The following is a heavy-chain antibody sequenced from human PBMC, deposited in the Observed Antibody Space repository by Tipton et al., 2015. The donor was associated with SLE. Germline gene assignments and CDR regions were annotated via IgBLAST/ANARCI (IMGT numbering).Heavy chain of an antibody. J-gene: IGHJ4*02. V-gene: IGHV3-21*03. CDR3: AREAVAGYYFDY. CDR1: GFTFSSYS. CDR2: ISSSSSYI. D-gene: IGHD6-19*01. Sequence: SLRLSCAASGFTFSSYSMNWVRQAPGKGLEWVSSISSSSSYIYYADSVKGRFTISRDNAKNSLYLQMNSLRAEDTAVYYCAREAVAGYYFDYWGQGILVTVSS.